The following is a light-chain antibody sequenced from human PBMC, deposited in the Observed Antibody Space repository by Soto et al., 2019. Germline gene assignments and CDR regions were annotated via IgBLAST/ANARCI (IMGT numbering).Light chain of an antibody. Sequence: EIVLTQSPATLSLSPGERATLSCRASQSVSSYLAWYQRKPGQAPRLLIYDASNRATGIPARFSGSGSGTVFTLTISSLEPEDFGVYYCQQRSNWLFTFGPGTKVDIK. CDR2: DAS. V-gene: IGKV3-11*01. CDR3: QQRSNWLFT. CDR1: QSVSSY. J-gene: IGKJ3*01.